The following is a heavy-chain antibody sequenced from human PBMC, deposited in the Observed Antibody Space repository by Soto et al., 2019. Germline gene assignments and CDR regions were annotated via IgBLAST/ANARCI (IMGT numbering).Heavy chain of an antibody. CDR3: AKDKLAPYRRGWEIRFDP. J-gene: IGHJ5*02. CDR2: IGGSGSYT. D-gene: IGHD6-19*01. CDR1: GFTFSSYA. V-gene: IGHV3-23*01. Sequence: EVHLLESGGGLVQPGGSLRLSCAASGFTFSSYAMAWVRQAPGEGLEWVSSIGGSGSYTYYADSVKGRFTVSRDNFKRTLYLQMNSLRAEDTAFYYCAKDKLAPYRRGWEIRFDPWGQGTLVTVSS.